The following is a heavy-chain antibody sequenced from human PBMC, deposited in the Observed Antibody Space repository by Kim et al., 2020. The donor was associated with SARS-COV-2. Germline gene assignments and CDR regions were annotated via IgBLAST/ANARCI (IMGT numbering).Heavy chain of an antibody. Sequence: SVKSYVDSVKGRFTISRDNAKNSLYLQMNSLRAEDTAVYYCAREGSGGFDYWGQGTLATVSS. J-gene: IGHJ4*02. V-gene: IGHV3-7*01. CDR3: AREGSGGFDY. CDR2: SVK. D-gene: IGHD2-15*01.